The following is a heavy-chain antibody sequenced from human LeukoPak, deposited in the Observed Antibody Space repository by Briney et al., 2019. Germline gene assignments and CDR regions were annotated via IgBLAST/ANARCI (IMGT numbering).Heavy chain of an antibody. Sequence: GGSLRLSCAASGFTFSDYYMSWIRQAPGKGLEWVSYISSSGSTIHYADSVKGRFTISRDNAKNSLYLQMNSLRAEDTAVYYCARWREDYYYGMDVWGQGTTVTVSS. CDR2: ISSSGSTI. D-gene: IGHD1-26*01. CDR1: GFTFSDYY. J-gene: IGHJ6*02. V-gene: IGHV3-11*01. CDR3: ARWREDYYYGMDV.